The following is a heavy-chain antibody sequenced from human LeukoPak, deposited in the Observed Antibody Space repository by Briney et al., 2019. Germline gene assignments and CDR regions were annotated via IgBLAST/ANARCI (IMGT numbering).Heavy chain of an antibody. CDR1: GFTFDDYA. Sequence: PGGSLRLSCAASGFTFDDYAMHWVRHAPGKGLEWVPGISWNSGSIGYADSVKGRFTISRDNAKNSLYLQMNSLRAEDTALYYCAKDMTEQQLVGFDYWGQGTLVTVSS. J-gene: IGHJ4*02. CDR2: ISWNSGSI. D-gene: IGHD6-13*01. V-gene: IGHV3-9*01. CDR3: AKDMTEQQLVGFDY.